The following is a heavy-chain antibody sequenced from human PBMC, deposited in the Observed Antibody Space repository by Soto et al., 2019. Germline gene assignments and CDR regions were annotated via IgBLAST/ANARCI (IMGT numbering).Heavy chain of an antibody. Sequence: QVQLQESGPGLVKPSETLSLTCTVSGGSISSYYWSWIRQPPGKGLEWIGYIFYSGSTNYNHSLKSRVPISVDTSKNQFSLTLSSVTAADTAVYYCARRYGSAFDIWGHGTMVTVSS. CDR2: IFYSGST. V-gene: IGHV4-59*01. CDR3: ARRYGSAFDI. D-gene: IGHD4-17*01. CDR1: GGSISSYY. J-gene: IGHJ3*02.